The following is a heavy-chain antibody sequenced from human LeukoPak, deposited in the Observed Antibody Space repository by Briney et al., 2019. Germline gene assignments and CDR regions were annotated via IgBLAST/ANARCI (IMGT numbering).Heavy chain of an antibody. CDR1: GGSISSSSYY. D-gene: IGHD2-15*01. V-gene: IGHV4-39*07. CDR2: IYYSGST. J-gene: IGHJ4*02. CDR3: ARESPVVVVPFDY. Sequence: PSETLSLTCTVSGGSISSSSYYWGWIRQPPGKGLEWIGSIYYSGSTYYNPSLKSRVTISVDTSKNQFSLKLSSVTAADTAVYYCARESPVVVVPFDYWGQGTLVTVSS.